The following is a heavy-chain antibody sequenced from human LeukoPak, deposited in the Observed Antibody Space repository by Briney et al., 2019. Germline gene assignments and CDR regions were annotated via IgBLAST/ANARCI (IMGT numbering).Heavy chain of an antibody. CDR3: ARGSHVVVPAAVDY. D-gene: IGHD2-2*01. Sequence: GASVKVSCKASGYTFTSYGISWVRQAPGQGLEWMGWISAYNGDTNYAQKLQGRVTMTTDTSTSTAYMELRSLRSDDTAVYYCARGSHVVVPAAVDYWGQGTLVTVSS. V-gene: IGHV1-18*01. CDR1: GYTFTSYG. J-gene: IGHJ4*02. CDR2: ISAYNGDT.